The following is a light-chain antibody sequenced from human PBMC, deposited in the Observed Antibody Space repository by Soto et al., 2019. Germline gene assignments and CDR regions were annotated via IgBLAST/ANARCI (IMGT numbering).Light chain of an antibody. J-gene: IGKJ5*01. Sequence: EIVLTQSPATLSLSPGERATLSCRASQSVSSYLAWDQQKPGQAPRLLIYDASNRTTGIPARFSGSASGTDFTLTTSSLEHEDSAVYYCRQRSSSITFGQGTRLEI. CDR2: DAS. CDR3: RQRSSSIT. V-gene: IGKV3-11*01. CDR1: QSVSSY.